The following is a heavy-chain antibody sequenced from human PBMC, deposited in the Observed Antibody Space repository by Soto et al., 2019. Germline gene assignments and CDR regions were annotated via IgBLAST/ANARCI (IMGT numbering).Heavy chain of an antibody. CDR3: ARDGSGH. CDR1: GITVSTNP. J-gene: IGHJ4*02. CDR2: IYTGGGT. Sequence: EVQLVESGGGLVQPGGSLRLSCAASGITVSTNPMSWVRQAPGKVLEWVSVIYTGGGTHYADSVKGRFTISRDNSKNTVNLQMNGLRPDDGAVYYCARDGSGHWGQGTLVTVSS. V-gene: IGHV3-66*01.